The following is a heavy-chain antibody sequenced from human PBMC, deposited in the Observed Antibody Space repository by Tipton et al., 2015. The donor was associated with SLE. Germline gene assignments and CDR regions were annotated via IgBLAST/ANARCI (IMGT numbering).Heavy chain of an antibody. CDR2: ISGSGGST. CDR1: GFTFSSYA. D-gene: IGHD3-3*01. CDR3: AKDLSASDFWSGYYTLDYYYHMDV. Sequence: SLRLSCAASGFTFSSYAMSWVRQAPGKGLEWVSAISGSGGSTYYADSVKGRFTISRDNSKNTLYLQMNSLRAEDTAVYYCAKDLSASDFWSGYYTLDYYYHMDVWGKGTTVTVSS. V-gene: IGHV3-23*01. J-gene: IGHJ6*03.